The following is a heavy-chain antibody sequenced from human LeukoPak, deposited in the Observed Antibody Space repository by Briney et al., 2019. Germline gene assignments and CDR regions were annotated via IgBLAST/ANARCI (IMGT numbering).Heavy chain of an antibody. V-gene: IGHV4-61*02. J-gene: IGHJ4*02. CDR2: IYTTGST. CDR3: ARGTSLMDC. Sequence: PSETLSLTCTVSGASISSGGYYWSWVRQPAGKGVEWIGRIYTTGSTDYNPSFKSRVTISVDTSKNQFSLKLNSVTAADTAVYYCARGTSLMDCWGQGILVTISS. CDR1: GASISSGGYY. D-gene: IGHD3-16*01.